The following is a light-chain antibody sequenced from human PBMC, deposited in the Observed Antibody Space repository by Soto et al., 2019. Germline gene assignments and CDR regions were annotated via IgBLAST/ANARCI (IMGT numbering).Light chain of an antibody. Sequence: EIVLPQSPGTLSLSPGARATLSGRASQSVSSSYLAWYQQKPGQAPSLLIYGASRRATGIPDRFSGSGSGTDFTLTISRLEPEDFAVYYCQQHGTSPITFGQGTRLEIK. J-gene: IGKJ5*01. CDR3: QQHGTSPIT. V-gene: IGKV3-20*01. CDR2: GAS. CDR1: QSVSSSY.